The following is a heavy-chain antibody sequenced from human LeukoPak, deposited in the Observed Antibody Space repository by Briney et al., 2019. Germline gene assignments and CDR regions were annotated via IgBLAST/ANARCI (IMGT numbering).Heavy chain of an antibody. CDR2: ISGSGGST. V-gene: IGHV3-23*01. CDR3: AKGYSYGFMYNWFDP. Sequence: GGSLRLSCAASGFTFSSYAMSWVRQAPGKGLEWVSAISGSGGSTYYADSVKGRFTISRDNSKNTLFLQMNSLRAEDTAVYYCAKGYSYGFMYNWFDPWGQGTLVTVSS. D-gene: IGHD5-18*01. CDR1: GFTFSSYA. J-gene: IGHJ5*02.